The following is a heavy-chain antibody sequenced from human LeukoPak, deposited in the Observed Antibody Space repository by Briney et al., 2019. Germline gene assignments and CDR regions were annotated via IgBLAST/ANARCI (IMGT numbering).Heavy chain of an antibody. CDR2: INPNSGGT. CDR1: GYTFTGYY. J-gene: IGHJ4*02. Sequence: GASVKVSCKASGYTFTGYYMHWVRQAPGQGLEWMGWINPNSGGTNYAQKFQGRVTMTRDTSISTAYMELSRLRSDDTAVYYCARDEKILWFGECSERSFDYWGQGTLVTVSS. V-gene: IGHV1-2*02. D-gene: IGHD3-10*01. CDR3: ARDEKILWFGECSERSFDY.